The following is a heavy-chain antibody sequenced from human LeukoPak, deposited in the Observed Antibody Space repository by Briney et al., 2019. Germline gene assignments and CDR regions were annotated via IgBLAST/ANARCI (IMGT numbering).Heavy chain of an antibody. J-gene: IGHJ5*02. CDR1: GFTFSSFS. CDR3: ARDTVTDWFDP. CDR2: ISSSSNTI. Sequence: GGSLRLSCAASGFTFSSFSMNWVRQAPGKGMEWISYISSSSNTIYYVDSVKGRFTIPRDNAKNSLYLQMNSLRAEDTAMYYCARDTVTDWFDPWGQGTLVTVSS. V-gene: IGHV3-48*01. D-gene: IGHD4-17*01.